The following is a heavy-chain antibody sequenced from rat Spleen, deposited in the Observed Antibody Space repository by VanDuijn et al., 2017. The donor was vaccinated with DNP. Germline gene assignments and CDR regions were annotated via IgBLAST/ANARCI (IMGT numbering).Heavy chain of an antibody. V-gene: IGHV5-7*01. D-gene: IGHD1-5*01. CDR3: ARHEEQPWFAY. Sequence: EVQLVESGGGLVQPGGSLKLSCAASGFTFSDYNMAWVRQAPKKGLEWVATIIYDGSRTYYRDSVKGRFTISRDNGKSTLYLQMDSLRSEDTATYYCARHEEQPWFAYWGQGTLVTVSS. CDR1: GFTFSDYN. CDR2: IIYDGSRT. J-gene: IGHJ3*01.